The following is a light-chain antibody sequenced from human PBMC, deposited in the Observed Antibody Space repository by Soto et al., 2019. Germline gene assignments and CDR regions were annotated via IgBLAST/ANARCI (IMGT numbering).Light chain of an antibody. J-gene: IGKJ5*01. CDR1: QGISSY. CDR3: QQLKSYPIT. Sequence: DIPLTQSPSSLSASVGARVTITCRARQGISSYLAWYQQKPGTAPKLLIYAASTLQSGVPSRFRGSGSGTELTITISSLQPEDFETDYCQQLKSYPITFGQGTRLEIK. CDR2: AAS. V-gene: IGKV1-9*01.